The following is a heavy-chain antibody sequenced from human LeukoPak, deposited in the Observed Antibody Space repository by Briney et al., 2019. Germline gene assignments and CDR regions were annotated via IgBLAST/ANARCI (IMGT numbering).Heavy chain of an antibody. Sequence: GGSLRLSCAASGFTFSSYAMSWVRQAPGKGLEWVSAISGSGGSTYYADSVKGRFTISRDNSKNTLYLQMNSLRAEDTAVFYCAKEAGYCSSASCTPFDYWGQGTLVTVSS. CDR3: AKEAGYCSSASCTPFDY. V-gene: IGHV3-23*01. CDR1: GFTFSSYA. J-gene: IGHJ4*02. CDR2: ISGSGGST. D-gene: IGHD2-2*01.